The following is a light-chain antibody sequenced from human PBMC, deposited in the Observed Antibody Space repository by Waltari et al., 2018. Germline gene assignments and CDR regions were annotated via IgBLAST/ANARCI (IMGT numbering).Light chain of an antibody. CDR1: QGVGSY. CDR2: ASS. V-gene: IGKV1-8*01. J-gene: IGKJ1*01. Sequence: AIRLTQSPSSIAASTGDRGTLTCRASQGVGSYLAWYQQKSGRAPKLLLYASSSLEAEVPSRFGGSGSGTDFTLTISCLQSEDFASYFCQQYYSYPVTFGQGTRV. CDR3: QQYYSYPVT.